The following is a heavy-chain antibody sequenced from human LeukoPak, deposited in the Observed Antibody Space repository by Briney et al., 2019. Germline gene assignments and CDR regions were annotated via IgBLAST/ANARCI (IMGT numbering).Heavy chain of an antibody. CDR3: ARTHYGSGSSNNWFDP. CDR1: GGSFSGYY. Sequence: SETLSLTCAVYGGSFSGYYWSWIRQPPGKGLEWIGEINHSGSTNYNPSLKSRVTISVDPSKNQFSLKLSSVTAADTAVYYCARTHYGSGSSNNWFDPWGQGTLVTVSS. J-gene: IGHJ5*02. CDR2: INHSGST. D-gene: IGHD3-10*01. V-gene: IGHV4-34*01.